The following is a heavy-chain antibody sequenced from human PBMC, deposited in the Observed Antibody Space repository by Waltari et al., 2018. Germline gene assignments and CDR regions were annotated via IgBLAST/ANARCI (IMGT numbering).Heavy chain of an antibody. CDR3: ARFSKSANWIDP. CDR2: ISCSGIT. D-gene: IGHD3-3*02. CDR1: GGSISSSGSY. J-gene: IGHJ5*02. V-gene: IGHV4-39*01. Sequence: QLQLQESGPGLVKPSETLSLTCTVSGGSISSSGSYWGWIRQPPGKGLEWIGSISCSGITYYNTSLMSRVTISVDTSKNQFSLKLTSVIAAETAVFYCARFSKSANWIDPWGQGTLVTVSS.